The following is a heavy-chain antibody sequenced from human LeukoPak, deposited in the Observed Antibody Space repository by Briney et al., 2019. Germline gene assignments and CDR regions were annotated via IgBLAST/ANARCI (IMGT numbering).Heavy chain of an antibody. J-gene: IGHJ3*02. CDR2: IIPIFGTA. V-gene: IGHV1-69*06. CDR1: GCTFSSYA. Sequence: SVKVSCKASGCTFSSYAISWVRQAPGQGLEWMGGIIPIFGTANSAQKFQGRVTITADKSTSTAYMELSSLRSEDTAVYYCARGRLVVVTSPFDIWGQGTMVTVSS. D-gene: IGHD2-21*02. CDR3: ARGRLVVVTSPFDI.